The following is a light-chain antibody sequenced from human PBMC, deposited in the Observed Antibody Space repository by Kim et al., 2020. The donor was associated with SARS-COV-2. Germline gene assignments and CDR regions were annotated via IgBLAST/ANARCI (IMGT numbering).Light chain of an antibody. V-gene: IGKV1-9*01. CDR1: QGISSY. CDR2: SAS. CDR3: QQLNSYPLT. Sequence: IQLTQSPSSLSASVGDRVTITCRASQGISSYLAWYQQKPGLAPKVLIYSASTLQSGVPSRFSCSGSGTDFTLTISSLQPEDFATYYCQQLNSYPLTFGGGTKVEI. J-gene: IGKJ4*01.